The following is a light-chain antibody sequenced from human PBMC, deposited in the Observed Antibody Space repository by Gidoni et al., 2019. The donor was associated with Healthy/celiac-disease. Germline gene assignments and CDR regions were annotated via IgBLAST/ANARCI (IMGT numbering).Light chain of an antibody. CDR2: KAS. CDR3: QQYNSYSWT. CDR1: QSISSW. V-gene: IGKV1-5*03. J-gene: IGKJ1*01. Sequence: DIHMTQSPSTLSASVGDRVTITCRASQSISSWLAWYQQKPGKAPKRLIYKASSLESGVPSRFSGRGSGTEFTLTISSLQPDDFATYYCQQYNSYSWTFGQGTKVEIK.